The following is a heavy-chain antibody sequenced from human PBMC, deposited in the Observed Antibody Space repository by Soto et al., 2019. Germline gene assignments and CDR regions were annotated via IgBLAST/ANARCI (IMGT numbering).Heavy chain of an antibody. CDR1: GGSISSYY. V-gene: IGHV4-59*01. J-gene: IGHJ5*02. CDR2: IYYSGST. Sequence: SETLSLTCTVSGGSISSYYWSWIRQPPGKGLEWIGYIYYSGSTNYNPSLKSRVTISVDTSKNQFSLKLSSVTAADTAVYYCARDGCSGSSYSLFAPWGQGNLVIVSS. CDR3: ARDGCSGSSYSLFAP. D-gene: IGHD3-10*02.